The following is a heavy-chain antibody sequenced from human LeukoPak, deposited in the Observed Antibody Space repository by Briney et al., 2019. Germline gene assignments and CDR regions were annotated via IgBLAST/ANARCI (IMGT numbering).Heavy chain of an antibody. D-gene: IGHD3-10*01. CDR2: INPNSGGT. J-gene: IGHJ3*02. CDR1: GCTFTGYY. V-gene: IGHV1-2*06. Sequence: ASVKVSCKASGCTFTGYYMHWVRQAPGQGLEWMGRINPNSGGTNYAQKFQGRVTMTRDTSISTAYMELSRLRSDDTAVYYCARSKPYGSGSYYLDAFDIWGQGTMVTVSS. CDR3: ARSKPYGSGSYYLDAFDI.